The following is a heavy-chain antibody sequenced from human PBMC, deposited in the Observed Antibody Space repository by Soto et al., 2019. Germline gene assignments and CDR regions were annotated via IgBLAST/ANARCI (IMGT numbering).Heavy chain of an antibody. Sequence: QVQLVQSGAEVQKPGSSVKVSCKASGGTFSSYAISWVRQAPGQGLEWMGGIIPIFGTANYAQKFQGRVTITADESTSTAYMELSSLRSEDTAVYYCARSRMIAARRPNDAFDIWGQGTMVTVSS. J-gene: IGHJ3*02. CDR1: GGTFSSYA. CDR2: IIPIFGTA. CDR3: ARSRMIAARRPNDAFDI. D-gene: IGHD6-6*01. V-gene: IGHV1-69*01.